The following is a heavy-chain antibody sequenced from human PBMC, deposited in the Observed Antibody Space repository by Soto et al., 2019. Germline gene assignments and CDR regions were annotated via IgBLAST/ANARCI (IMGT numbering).Heavy chain of an antibody. D-gene: IGHD2-21*02. CDR1: GYTFTSYG. J-gene: IGHJ4*02. Sequence: GASVKVSCKASGYTFTSYGISWVRQAPGQGLEWMGWISAYNGNTNYAQKLQGRVTMTTDTSTSTAYVELRSLRSDDTAVYYCARDRAYCGGDCYSPSSYWGQGTLVTVSS. V-gene: IGHV1-18*04. CDR3: ARDRAYCGGDCYSPSSY. CDR2: ISAYNGNT.